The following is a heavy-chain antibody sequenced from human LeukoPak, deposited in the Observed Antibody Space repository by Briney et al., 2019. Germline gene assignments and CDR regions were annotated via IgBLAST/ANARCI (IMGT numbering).Heavy chain of an antibody. V-gene: IGHV1-18*01. CDR3: ARDYTRIVVVPAALGY. J-gene: IGHJ4*02. CDR2: ISAYNGNT. Sequence: ASVKVSCKASGYTFTSYGISWVRQAPGQGLEWTGWISAYNGNTNYAQKLQGRVTMTTDTSTSTAYMELRSLRSDDTAVYYCARDYTRIVVVPAALGYWGQGTLVTVSS. D-gene: IGHD2-2*01. CDR1: GYTFTSYG.